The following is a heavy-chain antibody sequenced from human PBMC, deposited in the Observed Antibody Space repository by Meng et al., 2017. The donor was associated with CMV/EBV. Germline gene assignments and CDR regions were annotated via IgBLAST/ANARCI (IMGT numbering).Heavy chain of an antibody. J-gene: IGHJ5*02. V-gene: IGHV4-34*01. CDR3: ARCLKSYRGAWFDP. Sequence: AVYGGSFSGYYWSWILQPPGKGLEWIGEINHSGSTNYTPSLKSRVTISVDTSKNQFSLKLSSVTAADTAVYYCARCLKSYRGAWFDPWGQGTLVTVSS. CDR2: INHSGST. CDR1: GGSFSGYY. D-gene: IGHD1-1*01.